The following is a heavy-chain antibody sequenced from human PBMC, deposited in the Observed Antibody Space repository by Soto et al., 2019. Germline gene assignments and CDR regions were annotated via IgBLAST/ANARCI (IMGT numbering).Heavy chain of an antibody. CDR2: ISSSSSTI. J-gene: IGHJ5*02. CDR1: GFTFSSYS. V-gene: IGHV3-48*02. CDR3: ALVTAYSSSWYVVDP. D-gene: IGHD6-13*01. Sequence: GGSLRLSCAASGFTFSSYSMNWVRQAPGKGLEWVSYISSSSSTIYYADSVKGRFTISRDNAKNSLYLQMNSLRDEDTAVYYCALVTAYSSSWYVVDPWGQGTLVTVSS.